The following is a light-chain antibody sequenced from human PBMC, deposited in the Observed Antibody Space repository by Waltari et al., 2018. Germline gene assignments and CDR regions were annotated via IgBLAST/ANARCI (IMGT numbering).Light chain of an antibody. V-gene: IGLV2-14*03. CDR2: DIS. J-gene: IGLJ1*01. Sequence: QSALTQPASVSGSPGQSITISCTGTSRDIGGYNYLSWYQQHPGKAPNVVIFDISYRPSGVSRRFSGSKSGNTASLTISGLQAEDEADYYCTSYTSSHGLVFGTGTKVTVL. CDR3: TSYTSSHGLV. CDR1: SRDIGGYNY.